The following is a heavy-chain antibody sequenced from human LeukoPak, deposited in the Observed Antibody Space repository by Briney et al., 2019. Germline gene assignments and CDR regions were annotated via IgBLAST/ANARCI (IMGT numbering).Heavy chain of an antibody. J-gene: IGHJ3*02. D-gene: IGHD1-26*01. CDR3: ARLTGELLRSLHAFDI. Sequence: ASVKVSCKASGYTFTSYYMHWVRQAPGQGLEWMGIINPSGGSTSYAQKFQGRVTMTRDTSTSTVYMELSSLRSEDTAVYYCARLTGELLRSLHAFDIWGQGTMVTASS. CDR1: GYTFTSYY. V-gene: IGHV1-46*01. CDR2: INPSGGST.